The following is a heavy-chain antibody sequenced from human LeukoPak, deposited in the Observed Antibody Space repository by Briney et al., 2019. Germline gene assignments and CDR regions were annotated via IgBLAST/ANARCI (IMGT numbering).Heavy chain of an antibody. Sequence: GGSLRLSCAASGFTLSSNYMSGVREAPGERLEWVSVIYSGGSTYYAHSVKGRFTISGDNSKNTLYLQMNSLRAEDTAVYYCARDHDGGNSSNWFDPSGQGSLV. CDR1: GFTLSSNY. D-gene: IGHD2-21*01. CDR3: ARDHDGGNSSNWFDP. J-gene: IGHJ5*02. CDR2: IYSGGST. V-gene: IGHV3-66*01.